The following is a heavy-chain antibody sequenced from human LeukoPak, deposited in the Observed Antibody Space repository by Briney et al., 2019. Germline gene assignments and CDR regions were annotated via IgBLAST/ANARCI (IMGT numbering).Heavy chain of an antibody. CDR1: GFTFSSYS. CDR2: ISSSSSYI. Sequence: GGSLRLSCAASGFTFSSYSMNWVRQAPGKGLEWVSSISSSSSYIYYADSVKGRFTISRDNAKNSLYLQMNSLRAEDTAVYYCARDVRITIFGVVRTDAFDIWGQGTMVTVSS. J-gene: IGHJ3*02. D-gene: IGHD3-3*01. V-gene: IGHV3-21*01. CDR3: ARDVRITIFGVVRTDAFDI.